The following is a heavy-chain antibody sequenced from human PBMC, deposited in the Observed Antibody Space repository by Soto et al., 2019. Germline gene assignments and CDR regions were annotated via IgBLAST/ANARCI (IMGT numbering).Heavy chain of an antibody. Sequence: KTSETLSLTCTVSGGSISSYYWSWIRQPPGKGLEWIGYIYYSGSTNYNPSLKSRVTISVDTSKNQFSLKLSSVTAADTAVYYCARRRYGGDAFDIWGQGTMVTVSS. CDR3: ARRRYGGDAFDI. D-gene: IGHD1-1*01. J-gene: IGHJ3*02. CDR2: IYYSGST. V-gene: IGHV4-59*01. CDR1: GGSISSYY.